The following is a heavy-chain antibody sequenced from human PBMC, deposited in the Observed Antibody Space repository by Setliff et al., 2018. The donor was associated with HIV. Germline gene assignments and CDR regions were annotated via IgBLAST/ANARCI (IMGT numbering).Heavy chain of an antibody. V-gene: IGHV4-61*02. CDR2: IYTSGST. CDR1: GGSISSGNYF. CDR3: ARGTGYYYDSSGSNCFDP. D-gene: IGHD3-22*01. Sequence: ASETLSLTCTVSGGSISSGNYFWNWIRQPAGKGLEWIGRIYTSGSTHYNPSLESRVTMSVDTSKNQSSLKLSSVTAADTAVYYCARGTGYYYDSSGSNCFDPWGQGTLVTVSS. J-gene: IGHJ5*02.